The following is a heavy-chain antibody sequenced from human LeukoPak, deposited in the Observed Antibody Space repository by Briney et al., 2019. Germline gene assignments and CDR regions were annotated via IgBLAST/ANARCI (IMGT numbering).Heavy chain of an antibody. V-gene: IGHV3-74*01. CDR3: ARRLSGVTGYTYGRGIDY. CDR1: GFTFCIYW. J-gene: IGHJ4*02. Sequence: PGGSLRLSCAVSGFTFCIYWMHWVPEAPGKGLVWVSRINSDGSSTSYADPVKGRFTISRDNAKKSMYLQMNSLRAEDTAVYYCARRLSGVTGYTYGRGIDYWGQGTLVTVSS. D-gene: IGHD5-18*01. CDR2: INSDGSST.